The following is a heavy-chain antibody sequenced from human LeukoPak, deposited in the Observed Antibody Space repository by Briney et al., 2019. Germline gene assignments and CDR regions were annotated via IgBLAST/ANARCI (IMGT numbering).Heavy chain of an antibody. Sequence: SETLSLTCTVSGGSISSYYWSWIRQPAGKGLEWIGRIYTSGSTNYNPSLKSRVTISVDTSKNQFSLKLSSVSAADTAVYYCARPRRYSYYFDYWGQGTLVTVSS. D-gene: IGHD5-18*01. V-gene: IGHV4-4*07. CDR3: ARPRRYSYYFDY. CDR1: GGSISSYY. J-gene: IGHJ4*02. CDR2: IYTSGST.